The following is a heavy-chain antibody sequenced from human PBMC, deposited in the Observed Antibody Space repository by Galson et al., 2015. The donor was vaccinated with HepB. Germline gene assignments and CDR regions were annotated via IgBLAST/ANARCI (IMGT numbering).Heavy chain of an antibody. V-gene: IGHV3-23*01. CDR2: VSGSGDNT. CDR1: GFTFSSYA. J-gene: IGHJ5*02. D-gene: IGHD2-15*01. CDR3: ARDSSSQLCSGVTCYSWNWFDP. Sequence: SLRLSCAASGFTFSSYAMYWVRQAPGKGLEWVSGVSGSGDNTYYADSVKGRFTISRDNSKNTLFLQMNSLIAEDTAVYYCARDSSSQLCSGVTCYSWNWFDPWGQGALVTVSS.